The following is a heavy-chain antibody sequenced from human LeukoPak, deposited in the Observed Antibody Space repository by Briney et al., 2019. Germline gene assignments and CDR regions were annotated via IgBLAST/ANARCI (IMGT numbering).Heavy chain of an antibody. D-gene: IGHD1-26*01. Sequence: GASVKVSCKASGGTFSSYAISWVRQAPGQGLEWMGGIIPIFGTANYAQKFQGRITITTDESTSTAYMELSSLRSEDTAVYYCARLAQWEPNDYWGQGTLVTVSS. V-gene: IGHV1-69*05. CDR2: IIPIFGTA. J-gene: IGHJ4*02. CDR3: ARLAQWEPNDY. CDR1: GGTFSSYA.